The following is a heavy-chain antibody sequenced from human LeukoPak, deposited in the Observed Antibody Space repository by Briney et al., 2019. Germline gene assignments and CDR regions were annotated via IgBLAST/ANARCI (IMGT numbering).Heavy chain of an antibody. CDR1: GFTFSSYG. J-gene: IGHJ4*02. Sequence: GSLRLSCAASGFTFSSYGMHWVRQAPGKGLEWVAVIWYDGSNKYYADSVKGRFTISRDNSKNTLYLQMNSLRAEDTAVYYCARGYYRTPYYFDYWGQGTLVTVSS. CDR2: IWYDGSNK. CDR3: ARGYYRTPYYFDY. D-gene: IGHD3-10*01. V-gene: IGHV3-33*01.